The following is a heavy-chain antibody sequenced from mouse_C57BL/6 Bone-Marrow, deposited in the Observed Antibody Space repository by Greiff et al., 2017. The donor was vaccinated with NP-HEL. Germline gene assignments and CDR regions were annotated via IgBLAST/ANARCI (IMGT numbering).Heavy chain of an antibody. Sequence: EVKLVESGAELVRPGASVKLSCTASGFNIKDDYMHWVKQRPEQGLEWIGWIDPENGDTEYASKFQGKATITADTSSNTAYLQLSSVTSEDTAVYYCTAGDYDLSWFAYWGQGTLVTVSA. J-gene: IGHJ3*01. CDR3: TAGDYDLSWFAY. CDR2: IDPENGDT. V-gene: IGHV14-4*01. CDR1: GFNIKDDY. D-gene: IGHD2-4*01.